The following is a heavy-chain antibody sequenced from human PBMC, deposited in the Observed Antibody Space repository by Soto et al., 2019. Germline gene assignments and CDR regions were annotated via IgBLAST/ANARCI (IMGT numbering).Heavy chain of an antibody. Sequence: EVQLVESGGGLAQPGRSLRLSCATSGFTFDDYAMHWVRQAPGKGLEWVPGISWDGGTIGYADSVKGRFTISRDNAKKSLFMEMNTLRPEDTAIYFWAKDLFQYDFWSGYQKWGQGTLVTVSS. CDR2: ISWDGGTI. J-gene: IGHJ4*02. D-gene: IGHD3-3*01. CDR1: GFTFDDYA. CDR3: AKDLFQYDFWSGYQK. V-gene: IGHV3-9*01.